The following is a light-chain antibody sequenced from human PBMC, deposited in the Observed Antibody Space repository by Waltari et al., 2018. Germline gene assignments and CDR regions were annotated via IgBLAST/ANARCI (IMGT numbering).Light chain of an antibody. CDR3: ALYMGSGIWV. CDR2: KAN. V-gene: IGLV8-61*01. Sequence: QTVVTQEPSLSVSPGGTVTLTCALSSVSLSTTSYATWYQQTPGQGPRPIVYKANARPSGVPVRFSGSILGNTAALTITGAQADDESDYYCALYMGSGIWVFGGGTRLTVL. J-gene: IGLJ3*02. CDR1: SVSLSTTSY.